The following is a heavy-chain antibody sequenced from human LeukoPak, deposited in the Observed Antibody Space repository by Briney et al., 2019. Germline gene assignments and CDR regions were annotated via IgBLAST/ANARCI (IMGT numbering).Heavy chain of an antibody. J-gene: IGHJ4*02. CDR1: GFTFSNAW. V-gene: IGHV3-15*01. CDR2: IKSKTDGGTT. D-gene: IGHD2-21*02. CDR3: ARSGGDYLFFDD. Sequence: GGSLTLSCAASGFTFSNAWMSWVRQAQGKGLEWVGRIKSKTDGGTTDYAAPVKGRFTISRDDSKNTLYLQMNSLRTEDTAVYFCARSGGDYLFFDDWGQGTLVTVSS.